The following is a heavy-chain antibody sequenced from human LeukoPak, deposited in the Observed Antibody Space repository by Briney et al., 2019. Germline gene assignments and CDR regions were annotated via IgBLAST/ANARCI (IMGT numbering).Heavy chain of an antibody. J-gene: IGHJ4*02. Sequence: GGSLRLSCVASGFTFSSYSMNWVRQAPGKGLEWVSSISGSGDNTYYADSVKGRFTVSRDNSKNTLYLQMNSLRAEDTAVYYCAKTPGDCTGGTCYSFDYWGQGSLVTVSS. CDR2: ISGSGDNT. V-gene: IGHV3-23*01. CDR1: GFTFSSYS. CDR3: AKTPGDCTGGTCYSFDY. D-gene: IGHD2-15*01.